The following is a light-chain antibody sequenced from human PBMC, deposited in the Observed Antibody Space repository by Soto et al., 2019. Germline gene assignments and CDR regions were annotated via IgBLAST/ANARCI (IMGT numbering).Light chain of an antibody. J-gene: IGKJ1*01. CDR1: QTITTW. V-gene: IGKV1-5*01. Sequence: ISAEVVAINNITFRASQTITTWMAWYQQKPGKAPKLLIYDASSLESGVPARFSGSGSGTEFTLTISSMQPDDSATEFFQKHTSDWTVGHASEVDIK. CDR3: QKHTSDWT. CDR2: DAS.